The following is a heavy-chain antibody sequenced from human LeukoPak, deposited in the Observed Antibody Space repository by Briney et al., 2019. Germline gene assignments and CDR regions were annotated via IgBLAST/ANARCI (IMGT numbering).Heavy chain of an antibody. Sequence: IKGDGSSSNYADSVKGRFTISRDNAKNSLYLQMNSLRAEDTAVYYCARILPVGYYYNGMDVWGQGTTVTVSS. D-gene: IGHD1-26*01. J-gene: IGHJ6*02. V-gene: IGHV3-74*01. CDR3: ARILPVGYYYNGMDV. CDR2: IKGDGSSS.